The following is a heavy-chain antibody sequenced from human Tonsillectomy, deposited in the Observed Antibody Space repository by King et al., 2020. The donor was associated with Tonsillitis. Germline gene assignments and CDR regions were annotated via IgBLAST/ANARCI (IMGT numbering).Heavy chain of an antibody. CDR3: AKEGKDIVVVPADYGMDV. CDR1: GFTFSSYG. J-gene: IGHJ6*02. CDR2: KSYDGSNK. D-gene: IGHD2-2*01. Sequence: VQLVESGGGVVQPGRSLRLSCAASGFTFSSYGMHWVRQAPGKGLEWVAVKSYDGSNKYYADSVKGRFTISSDNSKNTLYLQMNSLRAEDTAVYYCAKEGKDIVVVPADYGMDVWGQGTTVTVSS. V-gene: IGHV3-30*18.